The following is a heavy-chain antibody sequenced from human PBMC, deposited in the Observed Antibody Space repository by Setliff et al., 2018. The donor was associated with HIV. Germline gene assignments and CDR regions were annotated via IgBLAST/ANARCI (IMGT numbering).Heavy chain of an antibody. J-gene: IGHJ4*02. V-gene: IGHV4-4*09. CDR2: IYTSGST. CDR1: GGSISSYY. Sequence: LSETLSLTCTVSGGSISSYYWSWIRQPPGKGLEWIGYIYTSGSTNYNPSLKSRVTISVDTPKNQFSLKLSSVTAADTAVYYCARGLSFYDPGGFDYWGQGTLVTVSS. D-gene: IGHD3-22*01. CDR3: ARGLSFYDPGGFDY.